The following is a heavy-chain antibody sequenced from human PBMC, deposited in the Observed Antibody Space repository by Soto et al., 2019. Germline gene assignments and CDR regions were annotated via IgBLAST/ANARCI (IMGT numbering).Heavy chain of an antibody. CDR2: IYYSGST. J-gene: IGHJ6*02. CDR1: GGSVSSGSYY. Sequence: QVQLQESGPGLVKPSETLSLTCTVSGGSVSSGSYYWSWIRQPPGKGLEWIGYIYYSGSTNYNPSLKSRVTISVDTSKNQFSLKLSSVTAADTAVYYCARAGTPGIASGMDVWGQGTTVTVSS. CDR3: ARAGTPGIASGMDV. D-gene: IGHD1-1*01. V-gene: IGHV4-61*01.